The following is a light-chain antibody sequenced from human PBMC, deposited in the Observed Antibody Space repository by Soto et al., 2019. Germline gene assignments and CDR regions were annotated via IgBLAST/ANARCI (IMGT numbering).Light chain of an antibody. CDR3: QQYNNWPRT. Sequence: EIVMTQSPATLSVSPGERATLSCRASQSVSSNLAWYQQKRGQAPRLLIYGASIRATGIPARFSGSGSGTEFTLTISSLQSEDFAVYYCQQYNNWPRTFGQGIKVDIK. V-gene: IGKV3-15*01. CDR2: GAS. J-gene: IGKJ1*01. CDR1: QSVSSN.